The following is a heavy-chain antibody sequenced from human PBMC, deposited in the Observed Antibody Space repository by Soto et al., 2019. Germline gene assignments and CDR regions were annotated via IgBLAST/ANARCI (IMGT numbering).Heavy chain of an antibody. J-gene: IGHJ5*02. Sequence: QVQLVQSGAEVKKPGASVKVSCKASGYTFTSYYMHWVRQAPGQGLEWMGIINPSGGSTSYAQKFQGRVAITRDTATSTVYMELSSLRSEDTAVYYCARGGKDIDWFDPWGQGTLVTVSS. D-gene: IGHD5-12*01. CDR3: ARGGKDIDWFDP. CDR1: GYTFTSYY. CDR2: INPSGGST. V-gene: IGHV1-46*01.